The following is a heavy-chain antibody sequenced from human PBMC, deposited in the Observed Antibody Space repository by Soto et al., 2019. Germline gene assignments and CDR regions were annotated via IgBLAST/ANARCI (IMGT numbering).Heavy chain of an antibody. D-gene: IGHD3-16*01. CDR3: ARAVAPYLGAWFDP. J-gene: IGHJ5*02. CDR1: GGSISSGNSYS. CDR2: LSHSGST. Sequence: QLQLQESGSGLVKPSQTLSLTCAVSGGSISSGNSYSWSWIRQPPGKGLEWIGSLSHSGSTSYNPSLEGRVTMSVDKSKNQFSLNVSSVTAADMAVYYCARAVAPYLGAWFDPGGQGTLVIVSS. V-gene: IGHV4-30-2*01.